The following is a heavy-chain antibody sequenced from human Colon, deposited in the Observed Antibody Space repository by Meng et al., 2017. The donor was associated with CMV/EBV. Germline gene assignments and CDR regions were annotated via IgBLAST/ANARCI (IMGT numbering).Heavy chain of an antibody. CDR1: GGSCSGYY. CDR3: ARGLYGSGRHQIDY. J-gene: IGHJ4*02. Sequence: VRLHGWGPGLLKLAVPLYPTLAVQGGSCSGYYWCCIRQPPGKGLEWIGEINHSGSTNYNQSLKSRVTISLDTSKNQFSLKLSSVTAADTAVYYCARGLYGSGRHQIDYWGQGTLVTVSS. CDR2: INHSGST. V-gene: IGHV4-34*01. D-gene: IGHD3-10*01.